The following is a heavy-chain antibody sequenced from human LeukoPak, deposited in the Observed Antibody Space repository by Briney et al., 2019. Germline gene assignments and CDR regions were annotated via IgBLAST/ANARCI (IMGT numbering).Heavy chain of an antibody. D-gene: IGHD2-21*02. Sequence: SETLFLTCAVSGGSISSSSYYWGWIRQPPGKGLEWIGSIYYSGSTYYNPSLKSRVTISVDTSKNQFSLKLSSVTAADTAVYYCARARGIVVVTALFDYWGQGTLVTVSS. V-gene: IGHV4-39*07. J-gene: IGHJ4*02. CDR3: ARARGIVVVTALFDY. CDR1: GGSISSSSYY. CDR2: IYYSGST.